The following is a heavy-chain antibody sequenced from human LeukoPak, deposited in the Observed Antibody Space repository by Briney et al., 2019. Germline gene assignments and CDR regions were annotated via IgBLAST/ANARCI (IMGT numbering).Heavy chain of an antibody. CDR1: GFTFSNYA. Sequence: PGASLRLSCAASGFTFSNYAMSWVRQAPGKGLEWVSAVSGRDTSTYYTDSVKGRFTISRDNSKNTLYLQMNSLSAEDTAIYYCAKWGDYDVLTCYYDSDYWGQGTLVTVSS. J-gene: IGHJ4*02. D-gene: IGHD3-9*01. CDR2: VSGRDTST. CDR3: AKWGDYDVLTCYYDSDY. V-gene: IGHV3-23*01.